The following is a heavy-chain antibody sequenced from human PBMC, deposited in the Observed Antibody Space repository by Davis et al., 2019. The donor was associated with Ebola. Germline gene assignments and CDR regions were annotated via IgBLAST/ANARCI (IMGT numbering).Heavy chain of an antibody. V-gene: IGHV1-69*13. CDR3: ARPGGNCSSTSCYAGWFDP. D-gene: IGHD2-2*01. J-gene: IGHJ5*02. CDR1: GGTFSSYA. Sequence: AASVKVSCKASGGTFSSYAINWVRQAPGQGLEWMGGIIPMFGTANYAQKFQGRVTITADESTSTAYMELSSLRSEDTAMYYCARPGGNCSSTSCYAGWFDPWGQGTLVTVSS. CDR2: IIPMFGTA.